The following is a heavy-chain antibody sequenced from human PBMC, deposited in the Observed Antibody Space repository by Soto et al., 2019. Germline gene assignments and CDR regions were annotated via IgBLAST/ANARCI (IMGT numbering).Heavy chain of an antibody. CDR1: GFTFTTYA. J-gene: IGHJ4*02. Sequence: PGGSLRLSCAASGFTFTTYAMSWVRQAPGKGLEWVSGISGSGNRTHYADSVKGRFSISRDNSKNTLHLQMNSLRSDDTAVYYCARVVPWSVLLPHFDYWGQGTLVTVSS. CDR2: ISGSGNRT. CDR3: ARVVPWSVLLPHFDY. D-gene: IGHD3-16*01. V-gene: IGHV3-23*01.